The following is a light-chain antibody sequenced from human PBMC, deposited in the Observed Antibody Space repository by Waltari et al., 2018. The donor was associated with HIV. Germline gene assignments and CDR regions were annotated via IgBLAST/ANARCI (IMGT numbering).Light chain of an antibody. CDR3: QQYGRSPRT. CDR2: DAS. Sequence: VLTQSPGTLSLSPGERVTLSCGASQRIKNSLAWYQQKPGQAPRFLIYDASSRDTGTPDRFSGSGSGTDFTLSISRMEPEDFAVYYCQQYGRSPRTFGQGTKVEIK. CDR1: QRIKNS. J-gene: IGKJ1*01. V-gene: IGKV3-20*01.